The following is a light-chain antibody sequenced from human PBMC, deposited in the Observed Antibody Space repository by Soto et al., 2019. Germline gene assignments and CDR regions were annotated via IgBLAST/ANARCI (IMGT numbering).Light chain of an antibody. CDR2: VNGDGRH. J-gene: IGLJ3*02. V-gene: IGLV4-69*01. CDR3: QTWGTGVQV. Sequence: QPVLTQSPSDSASLGASVKLTCTLNNGHTTYAIAWHQQQPEKGPRFLMKVNGDGRHNKGDGIPDRFSGSSSGAERYLTISSLVSEDEGDYYCQTWGTGVQVFGGGTKLTVL. CDR1: NGHTTYA.